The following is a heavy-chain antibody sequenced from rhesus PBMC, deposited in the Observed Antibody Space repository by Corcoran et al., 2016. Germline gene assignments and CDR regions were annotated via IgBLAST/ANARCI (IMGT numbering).Heavy chain of an antibody. D-gene: IGHD3-16*01. Sequence: QLQLQESGPGLVKPSEPLSVTCAVSGGSIGSSYWIWIRQAPGKGLEWIGYIYGSGSSTNYNPSLKSRVTLSVETSKNQLSLKLSAATTAETAVYYCARVGGSYYHEVYCDYWGQGVRVTVSS. J-gene: IGHJ4*01. CDR2: IYGSGSST. V-gene: IGHV4-169*01. CDR1: GGSIGSSY. CDR3: ARVGGSYYHEVYCDY.